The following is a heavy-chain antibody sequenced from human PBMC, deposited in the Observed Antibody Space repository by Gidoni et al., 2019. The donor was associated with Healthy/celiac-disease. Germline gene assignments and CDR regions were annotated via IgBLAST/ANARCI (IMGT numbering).Heavy chain of an antibody. J-gene: IGHJ6*02. CDR1: GYTFTSYG. Sequence: QVQLVQSGAEVKKPGASVKVSCKASGYTFTSYGISWVRQAPGQGLEWMGWISAYNGNTNYAQKLQGRVTMTTDTSKSTGYMELRSLRSDDTAVYYCAATSRYCSSTSCRVYDYYGMDVWGQGTTVTVSS. D-gene: IGHD2-2*01. CDR2: ISAYNGNT. V-gene: IGHV1-18*01. CDR3: AATSRYCSSTSCRVYDYYGMDV.